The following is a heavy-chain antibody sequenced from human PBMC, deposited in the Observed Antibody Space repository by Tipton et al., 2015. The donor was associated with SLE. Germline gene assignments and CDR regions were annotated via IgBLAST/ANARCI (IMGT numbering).Heavy chain of an antibody. CDR2: IYYTGST. CDR3: ARHYTIFEH. CDR1: GGSINSHY. V-gene: IGHV4-59*08. Sequence: TLSLTCQVSGGSINSHYWSWIRQPPGKGLEGIGYIYYTGSTDYNPSLNRRATISVDASKNQFSLNLNSVTAADTAVYYCARHYTIFEHWGQGTLVTVSS. D-gene: IGHD3-3*01. J-gene: IGHJ4*02.